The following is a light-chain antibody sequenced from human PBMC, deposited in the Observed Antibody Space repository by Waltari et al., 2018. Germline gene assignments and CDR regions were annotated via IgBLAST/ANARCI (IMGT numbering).Light chain of an antibody. CDR2: NDE. J-gene: IGLJ3*02. Sequence: QSVLTQPPSASGTPGQSVPITCSGSRSNIGSNSVNWYQQLPGSAPKLLIYNDEHRPSGVPDRFSGSKSGTSASLAISGLQSEDEADYYCAAWDDSLNGWVFGGGTKLTVL. CDR3: AAWDDSLNGWV. CDR1: RSNIGSNS. V-gene: IGLV1-44*01.